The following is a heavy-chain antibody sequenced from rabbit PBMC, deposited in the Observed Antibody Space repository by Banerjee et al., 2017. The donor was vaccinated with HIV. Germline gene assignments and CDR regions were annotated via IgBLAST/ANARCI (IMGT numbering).Heavy chain of an antibody. CDR1: GFSFRSSYW. Sequence: QEQLEESGGGLVQPEGSLTLTCTASGFSFRSSYWICWVRQAPGKGLEWIACIYAGSSGNTYYASWAKGRFTISKTSSTTVTLQMTSLTAADTATYFCARERLGGGGTGYTYAFDPWGPGTLVTVS. CDR2: IYAGSSGNT. V-gene: IGHV1S45*01. J-gene: IGHJ2*01. D-gene: IGHD7-1*01. CDR3: ARERLGGGGTGYTYAFDP.